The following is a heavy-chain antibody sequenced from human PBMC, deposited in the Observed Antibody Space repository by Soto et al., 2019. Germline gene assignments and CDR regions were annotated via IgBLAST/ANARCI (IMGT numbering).Heavy chain of an antibody. CDR1: GFTFSNHW. J-gene: IGHJ4*02. CDR2: INGDGTSV. Sequence: EVQLVESGGGLVQPGGSLRLSCAASGFTFSNHWMHWVRQVPGKGLVWVSRINGDGTSVSYADSVKGRFTISRDNAKNTLSLQMNSLGAEDTAVYYCARDPSDSTGWFYFDSWGQGTLVIVSS. V-gene: IGHV3-74*01. D-gene: IGHD6-19*01. CDR3: ARDPSDSTGWFYFDS.